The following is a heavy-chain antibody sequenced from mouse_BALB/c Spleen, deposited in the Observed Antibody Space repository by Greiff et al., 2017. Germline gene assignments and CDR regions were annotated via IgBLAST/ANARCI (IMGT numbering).Heavy chain of an antibody. CDR2: ISCYNGAT. J-gene: IGHJ4*01. CDR3: ARWGDYEHYAMDY. Sequence: LVKTGASVKISCKASGYSFTGYYMHWVKQSHGKSLEWIGYISCYNGATSYNQKFKGKATFTVDTSSSTAYMQFNSLTSEDSAVYYCARWGDYEHYAMDYWGQGTSVTVSS. V-gene: IGHV1S34*01. CDR1: GYSFTGYY. D-gene: IGHD2-4*01.